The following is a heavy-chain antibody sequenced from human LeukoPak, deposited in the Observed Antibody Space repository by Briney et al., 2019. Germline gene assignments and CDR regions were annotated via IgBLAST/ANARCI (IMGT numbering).Heavy chain of an antibody. D-gene: IGHD3-22*01. CDR1: GFTFSDYY. CDR2: ISSSGSTI. CDR3: ARDRYYYDSSGYYYTPDY. V-gene: IGHV3-11*04. Sequence: GGSLRLSCAAPGFTFSDYYMSWIRQAPGKGLEWVSYISSSGSTIYYADSVKGRFTISRDNAKNSLYLQMNSLRAEDTAVYYCARDRYYYDSSGYYYTPDYWGQGTLVTVSS. J-gene: IGHJ4*02.